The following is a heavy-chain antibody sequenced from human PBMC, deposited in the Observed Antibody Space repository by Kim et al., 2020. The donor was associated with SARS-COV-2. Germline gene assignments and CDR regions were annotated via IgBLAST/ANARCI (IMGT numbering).Heavy chain of an antibody. Sequence: ASVKVSCKASGYSVINYGIIWVRQAPGQSLEWLGWINPFNGNTIYAQKVQGRITLTTDTSKTTAYMELGSLRSDDMAVYFCARSGLNTAVTKDPGDYWGQGTLVTVSS. V-gene: IGHV1-18*03. CDR3: ARSGLNTAVTKDPGDY. CDR2: INPFNGNT. CDR1: GYSVINYG. J-gene: IGHJ4*02. D-gene: IGHD2-2*01.